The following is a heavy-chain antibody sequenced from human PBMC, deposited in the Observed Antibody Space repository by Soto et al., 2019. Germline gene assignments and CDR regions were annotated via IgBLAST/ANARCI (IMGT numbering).Heavy chain of an antibody. D-gene: IGHD1-1*01. V-gene: IGHV3-30*02. CDR1: GFTFSTFG. J-gene: IGHJ3*01. Sequence: QVQLVESGGGVVQPGGSLRLSCAASGFTFSTFGMHWVRQAPGKGLEWVAAIWSNGRTTYYADSVKGRFTITRDYSKATFSMQMNRLRGEEKAVYYSVRWSAPLDGFDLCGQGTMVTASS. CDR3: VRWSAPLDGFDL. CDR2: IWSNGRTT.